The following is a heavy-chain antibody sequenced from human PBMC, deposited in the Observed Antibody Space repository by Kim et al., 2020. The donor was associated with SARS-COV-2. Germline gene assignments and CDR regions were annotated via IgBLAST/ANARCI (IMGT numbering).Heavy chain of an antibody. CDR1: GGTFSSYA. J-gene: IGHJ4*02. D-gene: IGHD6-19*01. Sequence: SVKVSCKASGGTFSSYAISWVRQAPGQGLEWMGGIIPIFGTANYAQKFQGRVTITADESTSTAYMELSSLRSEDTAVYYCARIFQEAVAGTYYFDYWGQGTLVTVSS. CDR2: IIPIFGTA. CDR3: ARIFQEAVAGTYYFDY. V-gene: IGHV1-69*13.